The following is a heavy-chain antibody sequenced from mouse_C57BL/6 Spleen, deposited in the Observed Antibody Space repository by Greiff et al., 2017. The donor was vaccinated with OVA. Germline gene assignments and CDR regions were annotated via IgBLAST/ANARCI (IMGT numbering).Heavy chain of an antibody. Sequence: VQLQQSGTVLARPGASVKMSCKTSGYTFTSYWMHWVKQRPGQGLEWIGAIYPGNSDTSYNQKFKGKAKLTAVTSASTAYMELSSLTNEDSAVYYCTPLYVDYWGQGTSVTVSS. CDR2: IYPGNSDT. V-gene: IGHV1-5*01. CDR1: GYTFTSYW. J-gene: IGHJ4*01. CDR3: TPLYVDY. D-gene: IGHD2-12*01.